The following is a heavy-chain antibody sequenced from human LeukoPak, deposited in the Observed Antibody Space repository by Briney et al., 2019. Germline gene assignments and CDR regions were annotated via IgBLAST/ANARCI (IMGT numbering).Heavy chain of an antibody. J-gene: IGHJ5*02. Sequence: SETLSLTCTVSGGSISSDYYWSWIRQPPGKGLEWIGYIYFGGSTSYNPSLKSRITISVDTSKNQFSLKLGSVTAADTALYYCARGGATTVTDHWDNWFDPWGQGTLATVSS. CDR2: IYFGGST. CDR1: GGSISSDYY. V-gene: IGHV4-30-4*01. CDR3: ARGGATTVTDHWDNWFDP. D-gene: IGHD4-17*01.